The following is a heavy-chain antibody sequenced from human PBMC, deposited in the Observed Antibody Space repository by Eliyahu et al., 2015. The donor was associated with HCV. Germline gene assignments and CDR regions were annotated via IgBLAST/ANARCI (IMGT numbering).Heavy chain of an antibody. V-gene: IGHV3-23*01. D-gene: IGHD4-11*01. J-gene: IGHJ4*02. CDR1: GFAFSSYA. CDR3: AKVGEPYSYYDY. Sequence: EVQLLESGGGLVQPGGSLTLSCAASGFAFSSYAINWVRQAPGKGLEWVSAISGSGGTTYYTDSMKGRITISRDNSKNTLYLQMSSLRAEDTATYYCAKVGEPYSYYDYWGQGTLVTVSS. CDR2: ISGSGGTT.